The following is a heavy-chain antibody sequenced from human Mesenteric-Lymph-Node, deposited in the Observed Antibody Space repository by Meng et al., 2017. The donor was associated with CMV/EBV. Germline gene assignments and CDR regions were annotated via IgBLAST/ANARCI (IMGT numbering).Heavy chain of an antibody. CDR2: ISAYNGNT. Sequence: ASVKVSCKASGYTFTSYGISWVRQAPGQGLEWMGWISAYNGNTNYAQKLQGRVTMTTDTSTSTAYMALKSLRSDDTAVYYCAREVDKAIVVVPAGDVWGQGTTVTVSS. V-gene: IGHV1-18*01. J-gene: IGHJ6*02. D-gene: IGHD2-2*01. CDR1: GYTFTSYG. CDR3: AREVDKAIVVVPAGDV.